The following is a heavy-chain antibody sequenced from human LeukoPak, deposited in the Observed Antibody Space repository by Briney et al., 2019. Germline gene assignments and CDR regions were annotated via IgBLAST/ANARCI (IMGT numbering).Heavy chain of an antibody. CDR1: GFTFSSYA. J-gene: IGHJ4*02. CDR3: AKNRAGTAFSSSWYENKYYFDY. V-gene: IGHV3-23*01. CDR2: ISGSGGST. Sequence: PGGSLRLSCAASGFTFSSYAMSWVRQAPGKGLEWVSAISGSGGSTYHADSVKGRFTISRDNSKNTLYLQMNSLRAEDTAVYYCAKNRAGTAFSSSWYENKYYFDYWGQGTLVTVSS. D-gene: IGHD6-13*01.